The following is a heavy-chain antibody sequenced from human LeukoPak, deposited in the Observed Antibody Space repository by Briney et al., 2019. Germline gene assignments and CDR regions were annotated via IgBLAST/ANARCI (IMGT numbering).Heavy chain of an antibody. CDR3: ARVARIAAAGYFDY. CDR1: GFTFSSYG. Sequence: GGSLRLSCAASGFTFSSYGMHWVRQAPGKGLEWVAVIWYDGSNKYYADSVKGRFTISRDNSKNTLYLQMNSLRAEDTAVYYCARVARIAAAGYFDYWGQGALVTVSS. V-gene: IGHV3-33*01. J-gene: IGHJ4*02. D-gene: IGHD6-13*01. CDR2: IWYDGSNK.